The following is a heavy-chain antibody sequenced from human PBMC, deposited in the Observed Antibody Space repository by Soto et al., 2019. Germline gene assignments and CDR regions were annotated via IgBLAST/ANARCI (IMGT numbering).Heavy chain of an antibody. CDR3: ARDDYGDYGCQFYY. D-gene: IGHD4-17*01. CDR2: IWYDGSNK. J-gene: IGHJ4*01. CDR1: GFTFSSYG. Sequence: GGSLRLSCAASGFTFSSYGMHWGRQAPGKGLEWVAVIWYDGSNKYYADSVKGRFTISRDNSKNTLYLQMNSLRAEDTAVYYCARDDYGDYGCQFYYWGHGNLGNDS. V-gene: IGHV3-33*01.